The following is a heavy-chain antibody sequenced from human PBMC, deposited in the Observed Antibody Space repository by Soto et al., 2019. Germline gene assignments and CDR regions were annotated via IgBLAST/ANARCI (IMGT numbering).Heavy chain of an antibody. CDR1: GGSIISGDYY. J-gene: IGHJ6*02. CDR2: IYYSGST. CDR3: ARDRVEGMDV. Sequence: PSETLSLTCTVSGGSIISGDYYFICIRQPPWKGLELIGYIYYSGSTYYNPSLKSRVTISVDTSKNQFSLKLSSVTAADTAVYYCARDRVEGMDVWGQGTTVTVSS. D-gene: IGHD2-2*01. V-gene: IGHV4-30-4*01.